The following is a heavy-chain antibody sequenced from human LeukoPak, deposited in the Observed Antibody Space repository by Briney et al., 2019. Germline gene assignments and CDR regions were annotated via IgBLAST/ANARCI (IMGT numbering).Heavy chain of an antibody. CDR1: GGSFSGYY. CDR2: INHSGST. V-gene: IGHV4-34*01. J-gene: IGHJ4*02. Sequence: SETLSLTCAVYGGSFSGYYWSWIRQPPGKGLEWIGEINHSGSTNYNPSLKSRVTISVDTSKNQFSLKLSSVTAADTAVYYCARHIGYSSSSSFRYWGQGTLVTVSS. CDR3: ARHIGYSSSSSFRY. D-gene: IGHD6-6*01.